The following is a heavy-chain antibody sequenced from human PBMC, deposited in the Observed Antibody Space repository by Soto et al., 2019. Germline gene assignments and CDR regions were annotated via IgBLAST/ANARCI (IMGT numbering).Heavy chain of an antibody. V-gene: IGHV4-34*01. CDR3: ARAAGYSSGWYRGSGYFQH. CDR2: INHSGST. Sequence: PWETLSLTCAVYGGSFSGYYWSWIRQPPGKGLEWIGEINHSGSTNYNPSLKSRVTISVDTSKNQFSLKLSSVTAADTAVYYCARAAGYSSGWYRGSGYFQHWGQGTLVTVSS. J-gene: IGHJ1*01. CDR1: GGSFSGYY. D-gene: IGHD6-19*01.